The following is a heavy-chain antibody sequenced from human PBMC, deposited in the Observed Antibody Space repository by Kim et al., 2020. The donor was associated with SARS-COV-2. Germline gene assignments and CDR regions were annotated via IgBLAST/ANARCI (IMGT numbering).Heavy chain of an antibody. CDR3: TKARELTAGASNY. V-gene: IGHV3-23*01. D-gene: IGHD1-7*01. J-gene: IGHJ4*01. Sequence: YSDSVKGRFTISRDNSKNTLFLQMNSLRVEDTAIYYCTKARELTAGASNYWGQGTLVAVSS.